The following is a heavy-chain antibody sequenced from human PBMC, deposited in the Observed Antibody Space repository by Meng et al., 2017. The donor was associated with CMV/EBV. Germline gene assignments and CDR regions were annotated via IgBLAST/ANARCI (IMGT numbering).Heavy chain of an antibody. CDR3: AKGLDYYYGMDV. CDR2: IWYDGSNK. CDR1: GFTFSSYG. J-gene: IGHJ6*02. V-gene: IGHV3-33*06. D-gene: IGHD4-11*01. Sequence: GESLKTSRAASGFTFSSYGMHWVRQAPGKGLEWVAVIWYDGSNKYYADSVKGRFTISRDNSKNTLYLQMNSLRAEDTAVYYCAKGLDYYYGMDVWGQGTTVTVSS.